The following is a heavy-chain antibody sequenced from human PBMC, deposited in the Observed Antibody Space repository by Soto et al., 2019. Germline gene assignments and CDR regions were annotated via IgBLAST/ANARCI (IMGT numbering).Heavy chain of an antibody. V-gene: IGHV3-23*01. CDR1: GFTFSSYA. J-gene: IGHJ4*02. D-gene: IGHD6-13*01. Sequence: EVQLLESGGGLVRPGGSLRLSCAASGFTFSSYAMTWVRQAPGKGLEWVSAISGSGNTSYYADSVKGRFTISRDSSKKMLYLQMNSLRPEDTAVYYCAKDRGRTWYEDYWGQGTLVTVSS. CDR2: ISGSGNTS. CDR3: AKDRGRTWYEDY.